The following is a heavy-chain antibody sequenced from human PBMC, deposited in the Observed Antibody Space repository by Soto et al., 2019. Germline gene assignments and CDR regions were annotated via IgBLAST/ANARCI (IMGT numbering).Heavy chain of an antibody. J-gene: IGHJ3*02. V-gene: IGHV3-53*01. Sequence: GGSLRVSCVASGLLVSSNYMNWVRPAPGKGLEWVAVIYSGGSAYYADSVKGRFTISRDNSKNTLYLQMNSLRVEDTALYYCAVEKVGPTSIHVFNILGQGTMVTVSS. CDR3: AVEKVGPTSIHVFNI. CDR1: GLLVSSNY. CDR2: IYSGGSA. D-gene: IGHD1-26*01.